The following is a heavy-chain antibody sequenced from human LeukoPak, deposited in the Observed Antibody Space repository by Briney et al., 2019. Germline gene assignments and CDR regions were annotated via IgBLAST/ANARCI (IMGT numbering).Heavy chain of an antibody. CDR1: GGSISSDY. J-gene: IGHJ4*02. V-gene: IGHV4-4*07. D-gene: IGHD3-16*02. CDR3: ARGGTYGSGGYRHTTLDY. CDR2: VYGSGGT. Sequence: KSSETLSLTCTVSGGSISSDYWSWIRQPAGKELEWIGRVYGSGGTNYNPSLNSRVTISADKSKNQFFLKMTSVTAADTAVYYCARGGTYGSGGYRHTTLDYWGQGTLVTVSS.